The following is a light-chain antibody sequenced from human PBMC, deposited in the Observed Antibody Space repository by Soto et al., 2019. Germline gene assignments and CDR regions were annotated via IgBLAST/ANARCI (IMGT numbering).Light chain of an antibody. CDR1: QSISTY. J-gene: IGKJ4*01. CDR2: AAS. V-gene: IGKV1-39*01. CDR3: QQTYRIPLT. Sequence: DIQMTQSPSSLSASVGDRVTITCRPSQSISTYLNLYQQKPGKAPKLLIYAASSLQSGVPSRFSGSGSGTDFTLTISNLQPEDFATYYCQQTYRIPLTFGGGTKVDIK.